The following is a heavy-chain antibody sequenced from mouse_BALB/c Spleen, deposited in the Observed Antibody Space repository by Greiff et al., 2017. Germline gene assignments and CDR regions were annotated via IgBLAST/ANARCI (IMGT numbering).Heavy chain of an antibody. V-gene: IGHV5-6-5*01. D-gene: IGHD2-4*01. CDR3: ARGRSTMITTGYFDV. J-gene: IGHJ1*01. CDR1: GFTFSSYA. CDR2: ISSGGST. Sequence: EVQLVESGGGLVKPGGSLKLSCAASGFTFSSYAMSWVRHTPEKRLEWVASISSGGSTYYPDSVKGRFTISRDNARNILYLQMSSLRSEDTAMYYCARGRSTMITTGYFDVWGAGTTVTVSS.